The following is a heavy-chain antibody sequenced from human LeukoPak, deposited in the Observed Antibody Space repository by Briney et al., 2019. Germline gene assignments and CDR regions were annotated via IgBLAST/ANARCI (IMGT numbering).Heavy chain of an antibody. CDR3: ARAAYCSGATCYSANFQD. J-gene: IGHJ1*01. CDR2: IYYTGNT. D-gene: IGHD2-15*01. V-gene: IGHV4-59*01. CDR1: GGSISNYY. Sequence: SETLSLTCIVSGGSISNYYWNWIRQPPGKGLEWIGYIYYTGNTNYNPSLASRVTISMDTSRTHFSLNLRSVTAADTAVYYCARAAYCSGATCYSANFQDWGQGTLVTVSS.